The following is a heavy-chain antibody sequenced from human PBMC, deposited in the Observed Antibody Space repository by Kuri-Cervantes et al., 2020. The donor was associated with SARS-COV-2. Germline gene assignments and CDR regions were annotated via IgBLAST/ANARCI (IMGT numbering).Heavy chain of an antibody. CDR1: GFTSSSFG. V-gene: IGHV3-30*18. CDR3: AKDIDIVVVPAYYYYYGMDV. J-gene: IGHJ6*02. CDR2: IPYDGSNK. D-gene: IGHD2-2*01. Sequence: GGSLRPSCAASGFTSSSFGMHWVRQAPGKGLEWVAIIPYDGSNKNYADAVKGQFTIPRDNSKNTPYLQMNSLRAEDTAVYYCAKDIDIVVVPAYYYYYGMDVWGQGTTVTVSS.